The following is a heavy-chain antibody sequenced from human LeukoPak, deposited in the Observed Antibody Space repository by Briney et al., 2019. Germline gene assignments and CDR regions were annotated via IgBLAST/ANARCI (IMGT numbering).Heavy chain of an antibody. V-gene: IGHV1-46*01. D-gene: IGHD1-26*01. CDR2: INPSGGST. CDR1: GYTLTSYY. J-gene: IGHJ6*02. CDR3: AREWVSGYYYGMDV. Sequence: ASVKVSCKVSGYTLTSYYMHWVRQAPGQGLEWMGIINPSGGSTSSAQKFQGRVTMTRDTSTSTVYMELSSLRSEDTAVYYCAREWVSGYYYGMDVWGQGTRSPSP.